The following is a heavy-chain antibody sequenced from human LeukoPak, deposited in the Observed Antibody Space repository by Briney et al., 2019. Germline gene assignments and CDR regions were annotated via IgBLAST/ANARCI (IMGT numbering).Heavy chain of an antibody. J-gene: IGHJ4*02. CDR1: GFTFSSYS. CDR3: VRDLAVQPLVPCAGY. Sequence: GGSLRLSCAASGFTFSSYSMNWVRQAPGNGLEWVSYISSTSTTIYYADSVKGRFTISRDNTKNSLYLQMNSLRADDTALYYCVRDLAVQPLVPCAGYWGQGILVTVSS. CDR2: ISSTSTTI. D-gene: IGHD1-1*01. V-gene: IGHV3-48*04.